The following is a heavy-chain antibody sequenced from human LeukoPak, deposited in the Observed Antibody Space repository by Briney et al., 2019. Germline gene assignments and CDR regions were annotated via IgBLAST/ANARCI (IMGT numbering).Heavy chain of an antibody. CDR1: GGTFSSYA. Sequence: ASVKVSCKASGGTFSSYAISWVRQAPGQGLEWMGWINPNSGGTNYAQKFQGRVTMTRDTSISTAYMVLSRLRSDDTAVYYCARDRQLELHRGDWFDPWGQGTLVTVSS. J-gene: IGHJ5*02. CDR2: INPNSGGT. D-gene: IGHD1-7*01. V-gene: IGHV1-2*02. CDR3: ARDRQLELHRGDWFDP.